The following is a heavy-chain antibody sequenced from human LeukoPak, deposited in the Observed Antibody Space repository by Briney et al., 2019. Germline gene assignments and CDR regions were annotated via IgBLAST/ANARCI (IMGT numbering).Heavy chain of an antibody. CDR3: AKDSSTTVTTKGGPRRSFDY. J-gene: IGHJ4*02. Sequence: GGSLRLSCAASGFTFSSYAMSWVRQAPGKGLEWVSAISGSGGSTYYADSVKGRFTISRDNSKNTLYLQMNSLRAEDTAIYYCAKDSSTTVTTKGGPRRSFDYWGLGTLVTVSS. V-gene: IGHV3-23*01. D-gene: IGHD4-17*01. CDR1: GFTFSSYA. CDR2: ISGSGGST.